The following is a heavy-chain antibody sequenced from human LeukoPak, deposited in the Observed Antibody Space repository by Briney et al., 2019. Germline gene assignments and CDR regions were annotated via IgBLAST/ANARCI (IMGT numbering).Heavy chain of an antibody. CDR3: ARAYYDFWSSYYSD. D-gene: IGHD3-3*01. CDR2: IGTAGDT. V-gene: IGHV3-13*01. J-gene: IGHJ4*02. CDR1: GFTFSSYD. Sequence: GGSLRLSCTASGFTFSSYDMHWVRQATGKGLAWVSAIGTAGDTYYPGSVKGRFTISRENAKNSLYLQMNSVRAGDTAVYYCARAYYDFWSSYYSDWGQGTLVTVFS.